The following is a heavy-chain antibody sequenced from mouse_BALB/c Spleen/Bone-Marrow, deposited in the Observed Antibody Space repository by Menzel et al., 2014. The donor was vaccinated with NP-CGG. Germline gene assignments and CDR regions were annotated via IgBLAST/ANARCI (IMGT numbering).Heavy chain of an antibody. CDR1: GFTLTDYY. Sequence: EVQLVESGGGLVQPGGSLRLSCATSGFTLTDYYMSWVRQPPGKALEWLGFIRNKANGYTTEYSASVKGRFTISRDNSQIILYLQMNTLRAEDSATYYCARDDYYAMDYWGQGTSVTVSS. V-gene: IGHV7-3*02. J-gene: IGHJ4*01. CDR2: IRNKANGYTT. CDR3: ARDDYYAMDY.